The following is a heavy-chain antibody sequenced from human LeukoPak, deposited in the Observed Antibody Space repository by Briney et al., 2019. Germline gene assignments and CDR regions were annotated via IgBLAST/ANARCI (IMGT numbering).Heavy chain of an antibody. Sequence: GASVTVSCKASGYTFTSYYMHWVRQAPGQGLEWMGIINPSGGSTSYAQKFQGRVTMTRDTSTSTVYMELSSLRSEDTAVYYCARGAGNDYGDYLPGVFVDYWGQGTLVTVSS. CDR1: GYTFTSYY. D-gene: IGHD4-17*01. CDR2: INPSGGST. CDR3: ARGAGNDYGDYLPGVFVDY. V-gene: IGHV1-46*01. J-gene: IGHJ4*02.